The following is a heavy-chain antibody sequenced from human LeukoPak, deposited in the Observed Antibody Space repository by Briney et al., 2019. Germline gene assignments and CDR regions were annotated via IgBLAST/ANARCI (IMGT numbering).Heavy chain of an antibody. CDR1: GGTFSSYA. CDR2: IIPIFGTA. V-gene: IGHV1-69*13. Sequence: SVKVSCKASGGTFSSYAISWVRQAPGQGLEWMGGIIPIFGTANYAQKFQGRVTITADESTSTAYMELSSLRSEDTAVYYCARARLLRFYDYVWGSSLDYWGQGTLVTVPS. D-gene: IGHD3-16*01. J-gene: IGHJ4*02. CDR3: ARARLLRFYDYVWGSSLDY.